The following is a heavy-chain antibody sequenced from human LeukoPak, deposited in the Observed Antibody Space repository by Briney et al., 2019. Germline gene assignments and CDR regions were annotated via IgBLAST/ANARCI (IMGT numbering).Heavy chain of an antibody. Sequence: GGSLRLSCAASGFTFSSYAMHWVRQAPGKGLEWVAVISYDGSNKYYADSVKGRFTISRDNAKNSLYLQMNSLRAEDTAVYYCASWDYDSLRPPMDVWGQGTTVTVSS. CDR3: ASWDYDSLRPPMDV. CDR2: ISYDGSNK. V-gene: IGHV3-30*04. CDR1: GFTFSSYA. J-gene: IGHJ6*02. D-gene: IGHD3-22*01.